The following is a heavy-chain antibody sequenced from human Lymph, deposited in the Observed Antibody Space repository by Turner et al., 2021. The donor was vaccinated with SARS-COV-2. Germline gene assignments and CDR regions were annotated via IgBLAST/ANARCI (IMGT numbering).Heavy chain of an antibody. D-gene: IGHD6-13*01. CDR1: GIIVSRNY. V-gene: IGHV3-53*02. CDR2: IYSGGTT. CDR3: ARELGTYGMDV. J-gene: IGHJ6*02. Sequence: EVQLVETGGGLVQPGGALRLYCAASGIIVSRNYMNWVRQAPGKGLEWVSVIYSGGTTYYADSVKGRFTISRDAYKNTLYLQMNSLRVEDTAVYYCARELGTYGMDVWGQGTTVTVSS.